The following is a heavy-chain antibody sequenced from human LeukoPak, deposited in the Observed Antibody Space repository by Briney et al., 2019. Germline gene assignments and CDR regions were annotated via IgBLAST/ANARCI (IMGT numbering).Heavy chain of an antibody. CDR2: IYYSGST. Sequence: KTSETLSLTCTVSGGSISSSSYYWGWIRQPPGKGLEWIGSIYYSGSTYYNPSLKSRVTISVDTSKNQFSLKLSSVTAADTAVYYCARQKTTVPTGVDWFDPWGQGTLVTVSS. CDR1: GGSISSSSYY. V-gene: IGHV4-39*01. D-gene: IGHD4-17*01. CDR3: ARQKTTVPTGVDWFDP. J-gene: IGHJ5*02.